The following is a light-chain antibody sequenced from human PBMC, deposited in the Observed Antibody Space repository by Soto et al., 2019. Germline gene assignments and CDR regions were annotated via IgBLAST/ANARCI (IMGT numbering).Light chain of an antibody. CDR2: GAT. J-gene: IGKJ1*01. CDR3: QQYGTSAGT. Sequence: EIVLTQSPGALSLTTGERATLSCRASQSVSSSHLAWYQQNPGQAPRLLIYGATSRATGIPDRFSGSGSGTDFTLTISRLEPEDFAVYYCQQYGTSAGTFGQGTKVDI. V-gene: IGKV3-20*01. CDR1: QSVSSSH.